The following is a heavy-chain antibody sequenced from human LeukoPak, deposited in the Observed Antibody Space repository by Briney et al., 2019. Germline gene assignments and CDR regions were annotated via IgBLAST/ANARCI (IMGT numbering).Heavy chain of an antibody. V-gene: IGHV1-2*02. CDR2: INPNNGGT. Sequence: ASVKVSCKASGYTFTGYYMHWVRQAPGQGLEWMGWINPNNGGTSYAQKFQGRVTMTRDTSITTAYMELPSLTSDDTAVYYCARQGGYVYYFDYWGQGTLVTVSS. CDR1: GYTFTGYY. D-gene: IGHD5-12*01. CDR3: ARQGGYVYYFDY. J-gene: IGHJ4*02.